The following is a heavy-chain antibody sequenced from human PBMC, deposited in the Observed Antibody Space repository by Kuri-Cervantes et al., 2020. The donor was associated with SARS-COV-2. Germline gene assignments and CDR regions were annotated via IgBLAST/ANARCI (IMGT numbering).Heavy chain of an antibody. CDR3: TTLIDY. CDR1: GFTFDDYG. CDR2: VRGKANNYAT. J-gene: IGHJ4*02. Sequence: GESLKISCAASGFTFDDYGMSWVRQGSGKGLEWVGRVRGKANNYATAYAASVKGRFTISRDDPKNMAYLQMNSLKTEDTAVYYCTTLIDYWGQGALVTVSS. V-gene: IGHV3-73*01.